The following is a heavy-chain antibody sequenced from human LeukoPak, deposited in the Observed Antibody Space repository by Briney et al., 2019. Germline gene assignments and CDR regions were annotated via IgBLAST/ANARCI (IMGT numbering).Heavy chain of an antibody. Sequence: SSETLSLTCTVSGGSISSYYWSWIRQPPGKGLEWIGYIYYSGSTNYNPSLKSRVTISVDTSKNQFSLKLSSVTAADTAVYYCAREGSWTLSDYWGQGTLVTVSS. V-gene: IGHV4-59*08. D-gene: IGHD6-13*01. CDR3: AREGSWTLSDY. CDR2: IYYSGST. J-gene: IGHJ4*02. CDR1: GGSISSYY.